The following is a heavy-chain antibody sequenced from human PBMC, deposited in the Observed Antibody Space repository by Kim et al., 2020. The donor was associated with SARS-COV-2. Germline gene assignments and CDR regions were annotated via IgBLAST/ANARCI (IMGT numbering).Heavy chain of an antibody. D-gene: IGHD3-22*01. V-gene: IGHV1-46*01. Sequence: ASVKVSCKASGYTFTSYYMHWVRQAPGQGLEWMGIINPSGGSTSYAQKFQGRVTMTRDTSTSTVYMELSSLRSEDTAVYYCARGAGTPPDITMIVVVIAQFDYWGQGTLVTVSS. CDR3: ARGAGTPPDITMIVVVIAQFDY. J-gene: IGHJ4*02. CDR1: GYTFTSYY. CDR2: INPSGGST.